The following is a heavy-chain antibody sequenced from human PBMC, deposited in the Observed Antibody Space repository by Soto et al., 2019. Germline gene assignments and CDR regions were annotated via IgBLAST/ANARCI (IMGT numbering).Heavy chain of an antibody. V-gene: IGHV3-30-3*01. CDR1: GFTFSSYA. J-gene: IGHJ4*02. CDR2: ISYDGSNK. CDR3: ARDWDTAMVTIDY. Sequence: PGGSLRLSCAASGFTFSSYAMHWVRQAPGKGLEWVAVISYDGSNKYYADSVKGRFTISRDNSKNTLYLQMNSLRAEDTAVYYCARDWDTAMVTIDYWGQGTLVTVSS. D-gene: IGHD5-18*01.